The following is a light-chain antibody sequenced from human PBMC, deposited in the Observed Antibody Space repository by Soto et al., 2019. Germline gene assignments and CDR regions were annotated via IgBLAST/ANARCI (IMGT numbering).Light chain of an antibody. Sequence: DIQMTQSPSTLSASVGDTVTITCRASQSITTWLAWYQQKPAKAPKLLIYDASSLESGVPSRLSGSGSGTEFTLTISSLQPDDFATYYCQQYNDYWTFGQGTKVDIK. CDR1: QSITTW. CDR3: QQYNDYWT. CDR2: DAS. J-gene: IGKJ1*01. V-gene: IGKV1-5*01.